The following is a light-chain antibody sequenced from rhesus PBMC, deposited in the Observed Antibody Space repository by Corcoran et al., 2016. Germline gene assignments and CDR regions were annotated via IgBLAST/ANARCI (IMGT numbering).Light chain of an antibody. CDR3: QHGYGTPFA. CDR1: QGINNN. V-gene: IGKV1-25*01. CDR2: YAS. J-gene: IGKJ3*01. Sequence: DIQMTQSPSSLSASVGDTVTITCRANQGINNNLAWSQLKTGKVPKLLIYYASTLQNGVPSRFSGSGSGTDFTLPIYRLQPEDVATYYCQHGYGTPFAFGPGTKLDIK.